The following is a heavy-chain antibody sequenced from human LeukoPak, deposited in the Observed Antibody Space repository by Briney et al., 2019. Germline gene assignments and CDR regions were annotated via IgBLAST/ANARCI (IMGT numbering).Heavy chain of an antibody. D-gene: IGHD5-24*01. CDR1: DGSISSYY. J-gene: IGHJ4*02. V-gene: IGHV4-4*09. CDR2: IYTSGST. CDR3: ARTRRDAYNYGPHIGSYYFDY. Sequence: ETLSLTCNVSDGSISSYYWSWIRPPPGKGLEWIGYIYTSGSTKYNPSLMSRVTISVDTSKNQFSLKLNPVTAADTAVYYCARTRRDAYNYGPHIGSYYFDYWGQGTLVTVSS.